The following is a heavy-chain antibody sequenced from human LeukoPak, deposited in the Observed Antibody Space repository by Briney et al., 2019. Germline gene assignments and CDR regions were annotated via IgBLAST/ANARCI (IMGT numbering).Heavy chain of an antibody. D-gene: IGHD6-13*01. CDR2: IWYDGSNR. J-gene: IGHJ4*02. CDR1: GFTFSSYA. V-gene: IGHV3-33*08. Sequence: GGSLRVSCAVFGFTFSSYAIHWVSQAPGKGMEWVALIWYDGSNRYHADSVKGRFTISRDNSKKTASLQMDSLRAEDTALYYCARAGLGASADVWGQGTLVTVSS. CDR3: ARAGLGASADV.